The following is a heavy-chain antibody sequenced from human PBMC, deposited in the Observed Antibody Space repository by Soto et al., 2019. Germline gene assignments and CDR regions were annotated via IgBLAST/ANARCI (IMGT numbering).Heavy chain of an antibody. CDR2: VYHSGST. J-gene: IGHJ4*02. CDR3: AKQLSPPLFDY. D-gene: IGHD2-15*01. CDR1: GDSISSADYY. Sequence: QVQLQESGPGLVKPSQTLSLTCTVSGDSISSADYYWSWIRQPPGQGLEWIGYVYHSGSTYYNPSLKGRVTMSIDTSKNQSPLKRRSVTAADTAVYYGAKQLSPPLFDYWGQGTLVTVSS. V-gene: IGHV4-30-4*01.